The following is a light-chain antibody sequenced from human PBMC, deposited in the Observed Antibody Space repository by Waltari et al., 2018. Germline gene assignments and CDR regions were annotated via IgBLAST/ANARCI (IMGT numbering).Light chain of an antibody. CDR2: VVS. CDR1: ARDVGGYTL. V-gene: IGLV2-14*03. J-gene: IGLJ1*01. Sequence: HSALTQPASVSGSPGQSITIPCTGTARDVGGYTLVSWYQQHPGKVPKVISYVVSIRPSGISSRFSTSKSGNTASLTISGIQAEDEAYYYCSSYTSSKTYLFGTGTKVSVL. CDR3: SSYTSSKTYL.